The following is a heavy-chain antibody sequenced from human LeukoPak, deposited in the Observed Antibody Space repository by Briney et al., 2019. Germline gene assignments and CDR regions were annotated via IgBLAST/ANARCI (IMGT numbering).Heavy chain of an antibody. Sequence: PSETLSLTCGVSGGSASSTNWWTWIRQPPGKGLEWIGEVHLDGRTNFNPSLKSRLTMSVDLSENHVSLKLTSVTAADTAVYYCAREGGFYRPLDYSGQGTLVTVSS. D-gene: IGHD6-25*01. CDR1: GGSASSTNW. V-gene: IGHV4-4*02. J-gene: IGHJ4*02. CDR3: AREGGFYRPLDY. CDR2: VHLDGRT.